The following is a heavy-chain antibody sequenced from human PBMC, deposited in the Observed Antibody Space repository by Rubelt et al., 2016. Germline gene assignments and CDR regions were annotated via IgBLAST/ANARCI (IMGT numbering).Heavy chain of an antibody. CDR1: GGSISSSNYH. D-gene: IGHD6-13*01. Sequence: QLQLQESGPGLVKPSETLSLTCTVSGGSISSSNYHWGWIRRPPGKGLEWIGSIYYSGSTYYNPSLQSRVTMYVDTSKNQFSLKLSSVTASDTAMYYCARHLGRYSSTWGSDYWGQGTLVTVSS. CDR2: IYYSGST. CDR3: ARHLGRYSSTWGSDY. J-gene: IGHJ4*02. V-gene: IGHV4-39*01.